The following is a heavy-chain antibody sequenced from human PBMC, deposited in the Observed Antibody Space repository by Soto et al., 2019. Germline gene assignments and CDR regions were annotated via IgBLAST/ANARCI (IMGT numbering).Heavy chain of an antibody. J-gene: IGHJ5*02. CDR3: ARDPSPGVRGVIPNWFEP. V-gene: IGHV1-69*06. CDR1: GGTFSRYA. D-gene: IGHD3-10*01. Sequence: SVKLSCKASGGTFSRYAISWVRQAPGQGLEWMGGIIPIFGTANYAQKFQGRVTITADKSTSTAYMELSSLRSKDTAVYYCARDPSPGVRGVIPNWFEPWGKG. CDR2: IIPIFGTA.